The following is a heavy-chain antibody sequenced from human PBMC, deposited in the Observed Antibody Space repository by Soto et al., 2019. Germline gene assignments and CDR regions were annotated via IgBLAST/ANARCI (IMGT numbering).Heavy chain of an antibody. CDR3: TRHAGGQVKHSCYYYFMDV. J-gene: IGHJ6*03. D-gene: IGHD2-15*01. CDR1: GFPLSDSA. V-gene: IGHV3-73*01. Sequence: EVQLVESGGGLVQPGGSLKLACLASGFPLSDSAIHWVRKASGKGLEWVGRIRSKTNNYATTYGAPVRGRFTLSRDDSKNTAYLQMNNLESEDAAVYYCTRHAGGQVKHSCYYYFMDVWGKGTTVSV. CDR2: IRSKTNNYAT.